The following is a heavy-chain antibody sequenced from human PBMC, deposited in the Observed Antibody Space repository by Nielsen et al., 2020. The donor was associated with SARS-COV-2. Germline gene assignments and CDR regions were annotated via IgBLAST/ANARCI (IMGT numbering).Heavy chain of an antibody. D-gene: IGHD1-7*01. V-gene: IGHV4-39*07. J-gene: IGHJ4*03. Sequence: SETLSLTCTVSGGSISSYTYFWGWIRQPPGKGLEWIGSIYYDGSTYYKPSLKSRVTMSVDTSKNQFSLKLNSVSAADTAVYYCAREIEWNFFDYWGQGTTVTVS. CDR1: GGSISSYTYF. CDR3: AREIEWNFFDY. CDR2: IYYDGST.